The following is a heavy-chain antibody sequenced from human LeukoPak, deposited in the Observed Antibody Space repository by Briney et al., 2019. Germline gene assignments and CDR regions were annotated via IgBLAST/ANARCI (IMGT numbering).Heavy chain of an antibody. D-gene: IGHD3-3*01. CDR2: ISGSGGST. V-gene: IGHV3-23*01. CDR3: AKAITIFGVTFDAFDI. Sequence: PGGSLRLSCAASGFTFSSYAMSWVRQAPGKGLEWVSAISGSGGSTYYADSVKGRFTISRDNSKNTLYLQMNSLRAEDTAVYNCAKAITIFGVTFDAFDIWGQGTMVTVSS. J-gene: IGHJ3*02. CDR1: GFTFSSYA.